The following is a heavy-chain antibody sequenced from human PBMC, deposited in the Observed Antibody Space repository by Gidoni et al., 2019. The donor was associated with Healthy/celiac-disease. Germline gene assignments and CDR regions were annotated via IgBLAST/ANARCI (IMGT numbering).Heavy chain of an antibody. D-gene: IGHD6-19*01. CDR3: AKDFSGWLGAFDI. CDR1: GFPFDDYA. J-gene: IGHJ3*02. CDR2: ISWNSGSI. Sequence: EVQLVESGGGLVQPGRSLRLSCAASGFPFDDYAMHWVRQAPGKGLEWVSGISWNSGSIGYADSVKGRFTISRDNAKNSLYLQMNSLRAEDTALYYCAKDFSGWLGAFDIWGQGTMVTVSS. V-gene: IGHV3-9*01.